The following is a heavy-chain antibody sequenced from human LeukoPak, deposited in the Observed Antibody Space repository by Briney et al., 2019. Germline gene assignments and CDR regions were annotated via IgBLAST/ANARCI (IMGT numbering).Heavy chain of an antibody. Sequence: SETLSLTCTVSGGSISSSSYYWGWIRQPPGKGLGWIGSIYYSGSTYYNPSLKSRVTISVDTSKNQFSLKLSSVTAADTAVYYCARGYSYGSIDYWGQGTLVTVSS. V-gene: IGHV4-39*07. J-gene: IGHJ4*02. CDR2: IYYSGST. D-gene: IGHD5-18*01. CDR3: ARGYSYGSIDY. CDR1: GGSISSSSYY.